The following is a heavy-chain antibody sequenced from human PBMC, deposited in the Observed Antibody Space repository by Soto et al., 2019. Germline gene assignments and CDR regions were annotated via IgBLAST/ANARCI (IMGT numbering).Heavy chain of an antibody. V-gene: IGHV1-8*01. Sequence: ASVKVSCKASGYTFTSYDISWVRQATGQGLEWMGRLNPNSVNTAYAQKFQGRVTMTRNTSISTAYMELRGLRPDDTAVYYCARAPPQKTIFGGFPSTMQNWGQGTLVTVSS. CDR3: ARAPPQKTIFGGFPSTMQN. CDR1: GYTFTSYD. D-gene: IGHD3-3*01. CDR2: LNPNSVNT. J-gene: IGHJ4*02.